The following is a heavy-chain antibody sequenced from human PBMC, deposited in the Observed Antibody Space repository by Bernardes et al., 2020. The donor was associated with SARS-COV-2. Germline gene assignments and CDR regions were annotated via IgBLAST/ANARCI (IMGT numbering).Heavy chain of an antibody. CDR2: FDPEDGET. Sequence: ASVKVSCKVSGYTLTELSMHWVRQAPGKGLEWMGGFDPEDGETIYAQKFQGRVTMTEDTSTDTAYMELSSLRSEDTAVYYCATVGSVYAYYYDSSFDYWGQGTLVTVSS. CDR3: ATVGSVYAYYYDSSFDY. J-gene: IGHJ4*02. D-gene: IGHD3-22*01. CDR1: GYTLTELS. V-gene: IGHV1-24*01.